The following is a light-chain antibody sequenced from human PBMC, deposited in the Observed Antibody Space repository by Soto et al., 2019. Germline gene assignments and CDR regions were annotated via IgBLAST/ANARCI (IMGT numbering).Light chain of an antibody. CDR2: EVS. Sequence: QSALTQPPSASGSPGQSVTISCTGTSSDVGGYNSVSWYQHHPGKAPKLKMYEVSKRPSGVPDRFSGSKSANTASLTVSGLLAEDEADYYCSSYAGSNNYVFGTGTKVTVL. CDR3: SSYAGSNNYV. V-gene: IGLV2-8*01. CDR1: SSDVGGYNS. J-gene: IGLJ1*01.